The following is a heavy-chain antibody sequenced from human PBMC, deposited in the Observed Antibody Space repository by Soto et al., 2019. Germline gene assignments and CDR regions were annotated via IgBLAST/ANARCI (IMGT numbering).Heavy chain of an antibody. D-gene: IGHD3-22*01. CDR2: FYYTGSI. J-gene: IGHJ4*02. CDR1: GGSVSSGNYY. Sequence: SETLSLTCTVSGGSVSSGNYYWSWIRQPPGKGLEWIGYFYYTGSINYNPSLKSRVTIFIDASKNQFSLTLYSVTAADTAVYYCARLLFDYYDSSGKFDYWGQGTLVTVSS. V-gene: IGHV4-61*01. CDR3: ARLLFDYYDSSGKFDY.